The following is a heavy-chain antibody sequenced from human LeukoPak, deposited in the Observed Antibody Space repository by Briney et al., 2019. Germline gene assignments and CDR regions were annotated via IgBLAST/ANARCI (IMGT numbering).Heavy chain of an antibody. J-gene: IGHJ4*02. CDR3: ARENYYDSSGPPGTDY. V-gene: IGHV3-30*02. Sequence: GGSLRLSCAASGFTFSSYGMHWVRQAPGKGLEWVAFIRSDGSNKYYADSVKGRFTISRDNSKNTLYLQMNSLRAEDTAVYYCARENYYDSSGPPGTDYWGQGTLVTVSS. CDR2: IRSDGSNK. CDR1: GFTFSSYG. D-gene: IGHD3-22*01.